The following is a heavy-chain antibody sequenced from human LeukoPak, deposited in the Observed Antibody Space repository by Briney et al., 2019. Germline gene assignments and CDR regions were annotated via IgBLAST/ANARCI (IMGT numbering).Heavy chain of an antibody. CDR1: GFTFRSYD. D-gene: IGHD6-13*01. Sequence: PGGSLRLSCVASGFTFRSYDLHWVRQTTGKGLEWVSAIGTADDTFYPDSVKGRFTIPRDDAKNSLYLQMSNLRVGDTAVYYCARSGYYHYYGLDVWGQGTTVTVSS. CDR2: IGTADDT. V-gene: IGHV3-13*04. J-gene: IGHJ6*02. CDR3: ARSGYYHYYGLDV.